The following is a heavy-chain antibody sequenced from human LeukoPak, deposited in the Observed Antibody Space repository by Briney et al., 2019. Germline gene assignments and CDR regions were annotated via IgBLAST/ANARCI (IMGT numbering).Heavy chain of an antibody. D-gene: IGHD2-15*01. CDR1: GYTFISYG. CDR3: ARADIIVVAGATPVGSAFEY. J-gene: IGHJ4*02. Sequence: SVKVSCKTSGYTFISYGISWLRQAPGQGIEWMGWISANKGDTEYAQKFQGRLTVTRDTSTSTAYMELKRLKSDDTAVYYCARADIIVVAGATPVGSAFEYWGQGTLITVS. V-gene: IGHV1-18*01. CDR2: ISANKGDT.